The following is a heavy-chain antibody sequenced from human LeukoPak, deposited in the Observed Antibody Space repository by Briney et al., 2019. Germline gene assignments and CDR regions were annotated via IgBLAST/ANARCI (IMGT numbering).Heavy chain of an antibody. D-gene: IGHD1-26*01. CDR1: RFTYSSYW. CDR3: AKKWGVGTTTLDYFDY. J-gene: IGHJ4*02. CDR2: ISGSAGST. V-gene: IGHV3-23*01. Sequence: GGSLRLSCVASRFTYSSYWMSWVRQAPGKGLEWVSGISGSAGSTYYADSVKGRFTISRDNSKNTLYLQMNSLTDDDTAVYYCAKKWGVGTTTLDYFDYWGQGTLVTVSS.